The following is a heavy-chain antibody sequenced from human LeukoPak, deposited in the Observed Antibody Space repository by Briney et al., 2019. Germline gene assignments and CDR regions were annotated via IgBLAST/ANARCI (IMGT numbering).Heavy chain of an antibody. CDR3: VSRAGSPWGPFDD. D-gene: IGHD7-27*01. Sequence: GGSLRLSCAPSGFNLRDYAINWVRQAPGKGLEWVSTISRGGVISYYADSVKGRFTISRDNSNNTLYLHMNSLRAEDTAVYYCVSRAGSPWGPFDDWGQGTLVTVSS. V-gene: IGHV3-23*01. CDR1: GFNLRDYA. CDR2: ISRGGVIS. J-gene: IGHJ4*02.